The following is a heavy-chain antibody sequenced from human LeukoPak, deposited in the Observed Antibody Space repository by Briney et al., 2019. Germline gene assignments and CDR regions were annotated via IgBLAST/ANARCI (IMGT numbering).Heavy chain of an antibody. V-gene: IGHV3-53*01. CDR1: GFAVRSYY. D-gene: IGHD4/OR15-4a*01. J-gene: IGHJ6*03. Sequence: PGGSLRLSCAASGFAVRSYYMSWVRQAPGKGLEWVSVIYSGGTTYYADSVKGRFTISRDDSKNMVFFQMNSLRAEDTAVYYCARLTGYYYMDVWGKGTTSPSP. CDR3: ARLTGYYYMDV. CDR2: IYSGGTT.